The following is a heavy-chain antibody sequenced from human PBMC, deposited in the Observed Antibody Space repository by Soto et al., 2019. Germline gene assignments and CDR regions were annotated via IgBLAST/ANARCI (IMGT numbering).Heavy chain of an antibody. CDR2: IIPIFGTA. J-gene: IGHJ6*02. V-gene: IGHV1-69*13. CDR3: ARVRGDIWSDYYYYGMDV. Sequence: GASVKVSCKASGGTFSSYAISWVRQAPGQGLEWMGGIIPIFGTANYAQKFQGRVTITADESTSTAYMELSSLRSEDTAVYYCARVRGDIWSDYYYYGMDVWGQGTTVTV. CDR1: GGTFSSYA. D-gene: IGHD2-15*01.